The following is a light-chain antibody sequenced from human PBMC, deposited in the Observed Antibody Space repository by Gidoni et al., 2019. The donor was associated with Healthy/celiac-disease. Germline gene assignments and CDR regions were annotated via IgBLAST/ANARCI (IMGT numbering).Light chain of an antibody. CDR2: DAS. Sequence: EIVLTQSPATLPLSPGERATLSCRASQSVSSYLAWYQQKPGQAPRLLIYDASNRATGIPARFSGSGSGTDFTLTISSLEPEDFAVYYCQQRSNWPRTFXGXTKVEIK. CDR1: QSVSSY. V-gene: IGKV3-11*01. J-gene: IGKJ4*01. CDR3: QQRSNWPRT.